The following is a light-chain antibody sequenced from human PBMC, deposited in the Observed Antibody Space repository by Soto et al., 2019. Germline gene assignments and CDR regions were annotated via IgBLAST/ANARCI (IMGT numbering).Light chain of an antibody. J-gene: IGKJ5*01. V-gene: IGKV3-20*01. CDR3: QQFGNSPTIT. Sequence: EIVLTQSPGTPSLSPGERATLSCRASQSVSSNSFAWYQQKPGQAPRLLIYGASSRATGIPDRFSGSGSGTDLTLTISGLEPEDFAVYDCQQFGNSPTITFGQGTRLEIK. CDR2: GAS. CDR1: QSVSSNS.